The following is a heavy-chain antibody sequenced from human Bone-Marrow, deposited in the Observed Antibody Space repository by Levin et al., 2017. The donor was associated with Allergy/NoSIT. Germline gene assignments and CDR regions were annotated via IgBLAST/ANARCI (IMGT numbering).Heavy chain of an antibody. CDR2: ISGSGGNT. D-gene: IGHD3-22*01. J-gene: IGHJ4*02. CDR3: AGYDTSAYHSPFDY. V-gene: IGHV3-23*01. CDR1: GFIFSNYA. Sequence: GGSRRLSCAASGFIFSNYAMNWVRQAPGKGLEWVSQISGSGGNTHYADSVKGRFTFSRDNSKNTLYLQMNSLRAEDTAVYYCAGYDTSAYHSPFDYWGQGTLVTVSS.